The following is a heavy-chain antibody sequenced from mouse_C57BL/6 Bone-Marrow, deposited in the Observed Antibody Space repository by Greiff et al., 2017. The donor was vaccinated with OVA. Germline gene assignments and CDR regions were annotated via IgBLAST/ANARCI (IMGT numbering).Heavy chain of an antibody. CDR2: IDPSDSET. CDR1: GYTFTSYW. CDR3: ARFSNYVRYAMDY. V-gene: IGHV1-52*01. J-gene: IGHJ4*01. D-gene: IGHD2-5*01. Sequence: QVQLQQPGAELVRPGSSVKLSCKASGYTFTSYWMHWVKQRPIQGLEWIGNIDPSDSETHYNQKFKDKATLTVDKSSSTAYMQLSSLTSEDAAVYYCARFSNYVRYAMDYWGQGTSVTVSS.